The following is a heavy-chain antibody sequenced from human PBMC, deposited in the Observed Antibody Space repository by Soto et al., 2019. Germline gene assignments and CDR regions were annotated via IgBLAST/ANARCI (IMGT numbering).Heavy chain of an antibody. D-gene: IGHD1-1*01. Sequence: PGGSLRLSCAASGFTFSSYWMHWVRQTPGKGPVWVSRINSDGSAINYADSVKGRFIISRDNAKNMLYLQMNSLRVEDTALYFCTRLNEYNEKWGQGTLVTVSS. J-gene: IGHJ4*02. V-gene: IGHV3-74*01. CDR1: GFTFSSYW. CDR3: TRLNEYNEK. CDR2: INSDGSAI.